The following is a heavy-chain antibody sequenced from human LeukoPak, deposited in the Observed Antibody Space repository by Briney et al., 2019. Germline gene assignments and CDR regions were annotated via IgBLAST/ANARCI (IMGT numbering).Heavy chain of an antibody. CDR3: KVLAYCSNPYCYRGQSLL. J-gene: IGHJ4*02. CDR2: ICVRVSTR. Sequence: GGSLRLSCAPSGFTSDVYGMSSVCQAPGRGVERRSYICVRVSTRSYADSVNGRFTISRDNAKNSLFLQMNSLRADDTAVYYCKVLAYCSNPYCYRGQSLLWGQGTLVTVSS. D-gene: IGHD2-2*01. V-gene: IGHV3-48*03. CDR1: GFTSDVYG.